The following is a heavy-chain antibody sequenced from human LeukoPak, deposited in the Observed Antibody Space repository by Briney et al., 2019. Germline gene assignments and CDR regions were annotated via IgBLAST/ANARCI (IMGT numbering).Heavy chain of an antibody. Sequence: GGSLRLSCAASGSTFSSYSMNWVRQAPGKGLEWVSYISSSGSTIYYADSVKGRFTISRDNAKNSLYLQMNSLRAEDTAVYYCARVSGIAAAGTDYWGQGTLVTVSS. V-gene: IGHV3-48*04. CDR3: ARVSGIAAAGTDY. J-gene: IGHJ4*02. CDR1: GSTFSSYS. CDR2: ISSSGSTI. D-gene: IGHD6-13*01.